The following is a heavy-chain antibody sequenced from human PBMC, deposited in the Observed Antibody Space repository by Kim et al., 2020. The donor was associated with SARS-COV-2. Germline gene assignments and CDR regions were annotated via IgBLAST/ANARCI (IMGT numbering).Heavy chain of an antibody. D-gene: IGHD3-10*01. CDR3: AIYASLGY. CDR2: GRGK. V-gene: IGHV3-7*01. J-gene: IGHJ4*02. Sequence: GRGKYYVDAVKGRFTISRDNAKNSLYLQMNSLRGEDTAVYYCAIYASLGYWGQGTLVTVSS.